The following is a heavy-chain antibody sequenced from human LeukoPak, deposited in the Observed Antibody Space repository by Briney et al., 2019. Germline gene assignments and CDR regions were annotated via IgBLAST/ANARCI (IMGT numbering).Heavy chain of an antibody. CDR3: ARDSSSWSGYYMFDY. Sequence: SETLSLTCTVSGGSISSSGYYWGWIRQPPGKGLEWIGSIYYSGSTNYNPSLKSRVTISVDTSKNQFSLKLGSVTAADTAVYYCARDSSSWSGYYMFDYWGQGTLVTVSS. CDR2: IYYSGST. V-gene: IGHV4-39*07. J-gene: IGHJ4*02. D-gene: IGHD3-3*01. CDR1: GGSISSSGYY.